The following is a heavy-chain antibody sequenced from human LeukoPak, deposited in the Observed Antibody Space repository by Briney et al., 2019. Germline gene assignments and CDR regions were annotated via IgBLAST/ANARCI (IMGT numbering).Heavy chain of an antibody. Sequence: GGSLRLSCAASGFTFSSHAMSWVRQAPGKGLEWVLAISGSGGSTYYADSVKGRFTISRDNSKNTLYLQMNSLRAEDTAVYYCAKALWFGELFIDYWGQGTLVTVSS. CDR2: ISGSGGST. J-gene: IGHJ4*02. CDR1: GFTFSSHA. D-gene: IGHD3-10*01. CDR3: AKALWFGELFIDY. V-gene: IGHV3-23*01.